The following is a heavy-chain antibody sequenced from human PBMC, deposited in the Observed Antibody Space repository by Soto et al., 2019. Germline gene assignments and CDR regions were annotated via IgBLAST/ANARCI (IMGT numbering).Heavy chain of an antibody. CDR1: GGSISSGGYY. CDR2: IYYSGST. Sequence: SETLSLTCTASGGSISSGGYYWSWIRQHPGKGLEWIGYIYYSGSTYYNPSLKSRVTISVDTSKNQFSLKLSSVTAADTAVYYCARSEQWLEGNWLDPWGQGTLVTVSS. D-gene: IGHD6-19*01. J-gene: IGHJ5*02. CDR3: ARSEQWLEGNWLDP. V-gene: IGHV4-31*03.